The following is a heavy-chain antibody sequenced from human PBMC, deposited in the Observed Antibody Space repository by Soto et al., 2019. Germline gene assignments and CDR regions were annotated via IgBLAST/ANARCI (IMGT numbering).Heavy chain of an antibody. Sequence: PGGSLRLSCAASGFTFSSYAMSWVRQAPGKGLEWVSAISGSGGSTYYADSVKGRFTISRDNSKNTLYLQMNSLRAEDTAVYYCAKDRGLMVYAILDYWGPGTLVTVSS. CDR3: AKDRGLMVYAILDY. V-gene: IGHV3-23*01. J-gene: IGHJ4*02. CDR1: GFTFSSYA. D-gene: IGHD2-8*01. CDR2: ISGSGGST.